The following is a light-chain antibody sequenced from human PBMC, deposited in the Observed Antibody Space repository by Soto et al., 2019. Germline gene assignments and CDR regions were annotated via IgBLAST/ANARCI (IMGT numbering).Light chain of an antibody. CDR2: NSN. Sequence: QLVLTQTPSASGTPGQTVTISGSGSSSKIGNNAVSWYQQFPGTAPKLLIYNSNQRPAGVPDRFSGSKSGTSASLAISGLQSEDEADYYCATWDDSLNARGVFGGGTKLTVL. CDR3: ATWDDSLNARGV. J-gene: IGLJ3*02. CDR1: SSKIGNNA. V-gene: IGLV1-44*01.